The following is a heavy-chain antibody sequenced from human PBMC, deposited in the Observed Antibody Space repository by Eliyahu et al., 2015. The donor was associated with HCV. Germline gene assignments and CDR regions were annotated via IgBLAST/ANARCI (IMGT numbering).Heavy chain of an antibody. Sequence: QVHLQQGGAGLLKPSETLSLTCAVXGGSFXDHFWSWIRQTXGKGLEWIGEVNDSGDTNYNPSLKSRVTISVDTSKHQFSLRMNSVTAADTAVYYCARVVGAAAGDSWSQGTLVTVSS. V-gene: IGHV4-34*01. CDR1: GGSFXDHF. CDR2: VNDSGDT. D-gene: IGHD6-13*01. J-gene: IGHJ4*02. CDR3: ARVVGAAAGDS.